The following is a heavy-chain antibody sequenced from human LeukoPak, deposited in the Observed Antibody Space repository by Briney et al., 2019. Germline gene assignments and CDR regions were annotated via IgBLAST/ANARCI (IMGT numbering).Heavy chain of an antibody. D-gene: IGHD6-6*01. J-gene: IGHJ4*02. Sequence: SETLPLTRTASASSISNYTHNWVWIRQPPGKGLEWIATVYYTGGTYYNPSLKSRVTISIDTSRNHFSLKLTSVIAEDTAMYYCVSNSSSFPWYWGRGTGALVTVSS. V-gene: IGHV4-39*02. CDR1: ASSISNYTHN. CDR2: VYYTGGT. CDR3: VSNSSSFPWYWG.